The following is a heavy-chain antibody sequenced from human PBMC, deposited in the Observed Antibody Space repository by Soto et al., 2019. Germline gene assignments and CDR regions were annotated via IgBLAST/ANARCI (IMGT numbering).Heavy chain of an antibody. CDR3: ARELAVAGYDH. V-gene: IGHV3-48*01. Sequence: EVQLVESGGGLVRPGGSLRLSCAASGFTFNTYGMDWVRQAPGKGLEWLSYISSSGSAQFYADSVQGRFTISRDNAKNSLYLQMNSLRAEDTAVYYCARELAVAGYDHWGQGTLVTVSS. J-gene: IGHJ5*02. CDR2: ISSSGSAQ. D-gene: IGHD6-19*01. CDR1: GFTFNTYG.